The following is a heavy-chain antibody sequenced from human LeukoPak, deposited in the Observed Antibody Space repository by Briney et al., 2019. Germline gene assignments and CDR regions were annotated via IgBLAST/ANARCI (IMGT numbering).Heavy chain of an antibody. CDR1: GFTFSSYS. D-gene: IGHD2-21*02. J-gene: IGHJ4*02. CDR2: ISSSSSYI. V-gene: IGHV3-21*04. CDR3: AKFAWRVVVTARPYYFDY. Sequence: GGSLRLSCAASGFTFSSYSMNWVRQAPGKGLEWVSSISSSSSYIYYADSVKGRFTISRDNAKNSLYLQMNSLRAEDTAVYYCAKFAWRVVVTARPYYFDYWGQGTLVTVSS.